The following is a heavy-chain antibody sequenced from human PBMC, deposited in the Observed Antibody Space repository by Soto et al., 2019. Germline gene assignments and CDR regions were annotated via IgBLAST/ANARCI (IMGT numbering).Heavy chain of an antibody. CDR3: AKVALAGLPPFFDY. J-gene: IGHJ4*02. D-gene: IGHD2-21*02. Sequence: PGGSLRLSCAASGFTFSSYAMSWVRQAPGKGLEWVSGISSNVVTTYYADSVKGRFTISRDNSKSTLYLQLNNLRAEDTAVYYSAKVALAGLPPFFDYWGQGTLVTVSS. CDR1: GFTFSSYA. CDR2: ISSNVVTT. V-gene: IGHV3-23*01.